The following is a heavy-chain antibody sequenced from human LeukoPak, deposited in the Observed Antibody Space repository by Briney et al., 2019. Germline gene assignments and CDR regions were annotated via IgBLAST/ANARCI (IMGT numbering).Heavy chain of an antibody. CDR1: GXTFSSYA. D-gene: IGHD3-22*01. J-gene: IGHJ1*01. CDR2: ISGSGGST. V-gene: IGHV3-23*01. Sequence: GESLKISFAASGXTFSSYAMSWVRQAPGKGLEWVSAISGSGGSTYYADSVKGRFTISRDNSKNTLYLQMNSLRAEDTAVYYCAKDLGYYDSSGYYPEYFQHWGQGTLVTVSS. CDR3: AKDLGYYDSSGYYPEYFQH.